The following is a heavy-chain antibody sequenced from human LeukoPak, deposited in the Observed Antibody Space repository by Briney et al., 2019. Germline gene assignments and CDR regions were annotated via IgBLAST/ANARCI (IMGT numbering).Heavy chain of an antibody. CDR1: GGSFSSYY. Sequence: SETLSLTCTVSGGSFSSYYWSWIRQPAGQGLEWIGRIYTSGSTNYNPSLKSRVTMSVDTTKNQFSLKLSSVTAADTAVYYCARVKQGGIFDYWGQGTLVTVSS. CDR2: IYTSGST. CDR3: ARVKQGGIFDY. D-gene: IGHD1/OR15-1a*01. V-gene: IGHV4-4*07. J-gene: IGHJ4*02.